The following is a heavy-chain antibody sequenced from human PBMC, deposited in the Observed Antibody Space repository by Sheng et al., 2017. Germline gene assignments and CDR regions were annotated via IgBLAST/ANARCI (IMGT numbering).Heavy chain of an antibody. CDR1: GFSFSSHW. V-gene: IGHV3-7*01. CDR3: VRNGGAFDY. J-gene: IGHJ4*02. CDR2: VNPDGSDK. Sequence: EVQLVESGGGLVQPWGSLRLSCAASGFSFSSHWMSWVRQAPGKGLEWVANVNPDGSDKKYVDSVKGRFAISRDNAKNSLYLQMNSLRAEDTAVYYCVRNGGAFDYWGQGTLVTV. D-gene: IGHD4-17*01.